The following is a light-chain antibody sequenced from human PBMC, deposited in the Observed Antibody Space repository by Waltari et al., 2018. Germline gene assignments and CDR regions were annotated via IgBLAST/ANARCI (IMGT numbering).Light chain of an antibody. CDR2: GAS. CDR1: HSVSST. J-gene: IGKJ2*01. Sequence: EIVMTQSPATLSVSPGERATLSCRASHSVSSTLAWYQQQPGQAPRLLIYGASTRATGIPARFSGSGSGTQFTLTISSLQSEDFAVYYCQQYNNWPRTFGQGTKLEIK. V-gene: IGKV3-15*01. CDR3: QQYNNWPRT.